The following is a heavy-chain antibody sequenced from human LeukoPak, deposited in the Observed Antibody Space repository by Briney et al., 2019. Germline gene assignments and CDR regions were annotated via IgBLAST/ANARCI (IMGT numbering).Heavy chain of an antibody. J-gene: IGHJ4*02. CDR1: DSSISSYY. CDR3: ASMTTEIDY. D-gene: IGHD4-17*01. CDR2: IYHSGST. Sequence: SETLSLTCTVSDSSISSYYWGWIRQPPGKGLEWIGSIYHSGSTYYNPSLKSRVTISVDTSKNQFSLKLSSVTAADTAVYYCASMTTEIDYWGQGTLVTVSS. V-gene: IGHV4-38-2*02.